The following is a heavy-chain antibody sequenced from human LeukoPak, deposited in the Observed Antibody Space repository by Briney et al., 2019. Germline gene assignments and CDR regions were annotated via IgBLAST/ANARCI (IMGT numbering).Heavy chain of an antibody. J-gene: IGHJ4*02. CDR3: ARVGGGYCTNGVCSPESGYDS. CDR2: IIPIFGTG. CDR1: GGTFSSYA. D-gene: IGHD2-8*01. Sequence: ASVKVSCKASGGTFSSYAISWVRQAPGQGLEWMGGIIPIFGTGNYAQKFQGRVTITTDESTSTAYMELSSLRSEDTAVHYCARVGGGYCTNGVCSPESGYDSWGQGTLVTVSS. V-gene: IGHV1-69*05.